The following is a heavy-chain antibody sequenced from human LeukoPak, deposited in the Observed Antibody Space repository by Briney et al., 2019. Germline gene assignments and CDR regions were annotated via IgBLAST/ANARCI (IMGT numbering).Heavy chain of an antibody. J-gene: IGHJ4*02. Sequence: GASVKVSCKVSGYTLTELSMHWVRQAPGKGLEWMGGFDPEDGETIYAQKFQGRVTMTEDTSTDTAYMELSSLRSEDTAVYYCATDYYDSSGYGNFDHWGQGTLVTVSS. CDR3: ATDYYDSSGYGNFDH. V-gene: IGHV1-24*01. D-gene: IGHD3-22*01. CDR2: FDPEDGET. CDR1: GYTLTELS.